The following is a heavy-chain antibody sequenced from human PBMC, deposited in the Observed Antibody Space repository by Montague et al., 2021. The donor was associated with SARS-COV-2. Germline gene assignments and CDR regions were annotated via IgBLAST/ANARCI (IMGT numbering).Heavy chain of an antibody. CDR1: GGSISSSSYY. V-gene: IGHV4-39*01. D-gene: IGHD3-9*01. Sequence: SETLSLTCTVSGGSISSSSYYWGWIRQPPGKGLEWIGSIYYSGSNYYNPSLKSRVTISVDTSKNQSSLKLSSVTAADTAVYYCVRSRAERYFDWTKLDAHVTPSFFASGAQGTLFPVSS. CDR2: IYYSGSN. CDR3: VRSRAERYFDWTKLDAHVTPSFFAS. J-gene: IGHJ4*02.